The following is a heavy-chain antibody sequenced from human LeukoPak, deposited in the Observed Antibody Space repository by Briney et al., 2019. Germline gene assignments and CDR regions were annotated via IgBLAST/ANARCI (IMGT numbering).Heavy chain of an antibody. V-gene: IGHV3-30*02. CDR2: IQYDGSNQ. Sequence: PGGSLRLSCAASGFTFSSYGMHWVRQAPGKGLEWVAYIQYDGSNQQYADSVKGRFSISRDRSKNIPYLQMNSLRAEDTAVYYCAKVGGYSGPRTVTLDYYYYYMDVWGKGTTVTIS. D-gene: IGHD5-12*01. CDR1: GFTFSSYG. J-gene: IGHJ6*03. CDR3: AKVGGYSGPRTVTLDYYYYYMDV.